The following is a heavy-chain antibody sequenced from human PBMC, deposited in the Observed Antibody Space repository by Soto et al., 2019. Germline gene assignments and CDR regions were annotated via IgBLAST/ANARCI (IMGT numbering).Heavy chain of an antibody. J-gene: IGHJ6*02. CDR3: AREKGGNEQLAFYYHYYRLAV. CDR2: IYYSGST. D-gene: IGHD6-6*01. CDR1: GGSISSGDYY. V-gene: IGHV4-30-4*01. Sequence: SETLSLTCTVSGGSISSGDYYWSWIRQPPGKGLEWIGYIYYSGSTYYNPSLKSRVTISVDTSKNQFSLKLSSVTAADTAVYYCAREKGGNEQLAFYYHYYRLAVWGQGTTVTVSS.